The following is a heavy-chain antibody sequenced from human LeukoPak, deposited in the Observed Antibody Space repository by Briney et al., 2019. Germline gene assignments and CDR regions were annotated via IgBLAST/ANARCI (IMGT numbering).Heavy chain of an antibody. V-gene: IGHV3-20*04. J-gene: IGHJ5*02. CDR1: GFTFSSYS. D-gene: IGHD2/OR15-2a*01. Sequence: AGGSLRLSCAASGFTFSSYSMNWVRQAPGKGLEWVSGINWNGGSTGYADSVKGRFTISRDNAKNSLYLQMKSLRAEDTAVYYCARGKTSQNIVTRKTYNWFDPWGQGTLVTVSS. CDR2: INWNGGST. CDR3: ARGKTSQNIVTRKTYNWFDP.